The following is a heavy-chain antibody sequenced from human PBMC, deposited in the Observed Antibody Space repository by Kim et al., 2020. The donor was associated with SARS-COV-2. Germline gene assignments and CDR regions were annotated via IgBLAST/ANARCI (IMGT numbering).Heavy chain of an antibody. V-gene: IGHV3-21*01. D-gene: IGHD3-16*01. Sequence: GGSLRLSCAASGFTFNSYPMNWVRQAPGKGLEWVSTISSSSSSYIYYADSVKGRFTISRDNAKRSLYLQMNSLRAEDTAIYYCARDGGSKGDYWGQGTLVAVSS. CDR1: GFTFNSYP. J-gene: IGHJ4*02. CDR3: ARDGGSKGDY. CDR2: ISSSSSSYI.